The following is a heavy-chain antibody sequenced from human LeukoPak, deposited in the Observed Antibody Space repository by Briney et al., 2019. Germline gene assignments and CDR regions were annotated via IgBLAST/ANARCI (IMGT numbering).Heavy chain of an antibody. CDR1: GGSISSSNW. CDR3: ARDHCGGDCGYFDY. CDR2: IYHSGST. Sequence: SGTLSLTYAVSGGSISSSNWWSWVRQPPGKGLEWIGEIYHSGSTNYNPSLKSRVTISVDKSKNQFSLKLSSVTAADTAVYYCARDHCGGDCGYFDYWGQGTLVTVSS. D-gene: IGHD2-21*02. J-gene: IGHJ4*02. V-gene: IGHV4-4*02.